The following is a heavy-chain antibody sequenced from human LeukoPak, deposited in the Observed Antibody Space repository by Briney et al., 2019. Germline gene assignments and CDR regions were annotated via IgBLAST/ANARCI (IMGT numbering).Heavy chain of an antibody. J-gene: IGHJ6*02. CDR3: ARDRDTNYYYYYGMDV. V-gene: IGHV1-69*04. Sequence: ASVKVSCKASGYTFTGYYMHWVRQAPGRGLEWMGRIIPILGIANYAQKFQGRVTITADKSTSTAYMELSSLRSEDTAVYYCARDRDTNYYYYYGMDVWGQGTTVTVSS. D-gene: IGHD5-24*01. CDR2: IIPILGIA. CDR1: GYTFTGYY.